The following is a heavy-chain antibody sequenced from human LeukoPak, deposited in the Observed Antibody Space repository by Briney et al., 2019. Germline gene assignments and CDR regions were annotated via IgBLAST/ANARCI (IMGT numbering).Heavy chain of an antibody. V-gene: IGHV3-74*03. CDR1: GFIFSNYW. D-gene: IGHD3-10*01. J-gene: IGHJ5*02. CDR2: INEDGSRT. CDR3: ARDLFGASVGTDT. Sequence: GGSLRLSCAASGFIFSNYWMYWVRQAPGRGLVWVSRINEDGSRTMYADSVKGRFTISRDNAESTLYLEMTGLRADDTAVYYCARDLFGASVGTDTWGQGTLVTVSS.